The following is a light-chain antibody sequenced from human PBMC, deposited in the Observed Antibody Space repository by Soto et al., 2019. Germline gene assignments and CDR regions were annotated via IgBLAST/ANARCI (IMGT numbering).Light chain of an antibody. CDR1: QSVSSY. V-gene: IGKV3-11*01. J-gene: IGKJ5*01. CDR2: DAS. Sequence: EIVLTQSPATLSLSPGERATLSCRASQSVSSYLAWYQQKPGQAPRLLIYDASNRATGIPDRFSGSGSGTDFTLTISSLEPEDFAVYYCQKRSNWPPITFGQGTRLEI. CDR3: QKRSNWPPIT.